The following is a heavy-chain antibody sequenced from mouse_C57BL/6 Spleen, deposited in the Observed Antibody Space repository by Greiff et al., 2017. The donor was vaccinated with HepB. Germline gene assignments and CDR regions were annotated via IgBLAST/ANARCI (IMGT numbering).Heavy chain of an antibody. Sequence: QVHVKQSGAELVKPGASVKLSCKASGYTFTEYTIHWVKQRSGQGLEWIGWFYPGSGSIKYNEKFKDKATLTADKSSSTVYMELSRLTSEDSAVYFCARHEEMGPPDSSGSWFAYWGQGTLVTVSA. J-gene: IGHJ3*01. CDR3: ARHEEMGPPDSSGSWFAY. V-gene: IGHV1-62-2*01. CDR2: FYPGSGSI. D-gene: IGHD3-2*02. CDR1: GYTFTEYT.